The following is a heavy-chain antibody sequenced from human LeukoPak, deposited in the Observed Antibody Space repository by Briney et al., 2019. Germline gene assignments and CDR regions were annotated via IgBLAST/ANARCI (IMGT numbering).Heavy chain of an antibody. CDR2: INHSGST. J-gene: IGHJ4*02. CDR1: GGSFSGYY. Sequence: PSETLSLTCAVYGGSFSGYYWSWIRQPPGKGLEWIGEINHSGSTNYNPSLKSRVTISVDTSKNQFSLKLSSVTAADTAVYYCARSLLHNRYFDYWGQGTLVTVSS. V-gene: IGHV4-34*01. D-gene: IGHD1-14*01. CDR3: ARSLLHNRYFDY.